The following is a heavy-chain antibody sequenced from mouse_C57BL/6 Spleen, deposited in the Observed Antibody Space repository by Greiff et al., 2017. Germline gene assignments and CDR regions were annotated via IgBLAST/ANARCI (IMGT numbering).Heavy chain of an antibody. CDR3: ARREYGLYAMDY. V-gene: IGHV1-50*01. D-gene: IGHD2-10*02. J-gene: IGHJ4*01. Sequence: QVQLQQPGAELVKPGASVKLSCKASGYTFTSYWMQWVKQRPGQGLEWIGEIDPSDSYTNYNQKFKGKATLTVDTSSSTAYMQLSSLTSEDSAVYYCARREYGLYAMDYWGQGTSVTVSS. CDR1: GYTFTSYW. CDR2: IDPSDSYT.